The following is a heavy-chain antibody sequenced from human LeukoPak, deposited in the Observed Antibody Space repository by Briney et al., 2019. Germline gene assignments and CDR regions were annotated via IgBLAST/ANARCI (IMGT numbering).Heavy chain of an antibody. CDR1: GASISSGGYS. CDR2: IYHSGGT. D-gene: IGHD3-16*01. J-gene: IGHJ5*02. CDR3: ARDIWGSST. V-gene: IGHV4-30-2*01. Sequence: SQTLSLTCTVSGASISSGGYSWSWIRQPPGKGLEWIGCIYHSGGTHYNPSLKSRVTMSVDMSKNQISLNLNSVTAADTAVYYCARDIWGSSTWGPGTLVTVSS.